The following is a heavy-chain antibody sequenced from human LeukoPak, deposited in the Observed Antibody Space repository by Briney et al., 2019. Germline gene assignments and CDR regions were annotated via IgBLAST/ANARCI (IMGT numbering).Heavy chain of an antibody. D-gene: IGHD3-3*01. V-gene: IGHV3-23*01. CDR2: ISGSGGST. CDR3: AKDQVGGRDGGTYYDFWSGYYGYCFDY. Sequence: GGSLRLSCAASGFTFSSYAMSWVRQAPGKGLEWVSAISGSGGSTYYADSVKGRFTISRDNSKNTLYLQMNSLRAEDTAVYHCAKDQVGGRDGGTYYDFWSGYYGYCFDYWGQGTLVTVSS. J-gene: IGHJ4*02. CDR1: GFTFSSYA.